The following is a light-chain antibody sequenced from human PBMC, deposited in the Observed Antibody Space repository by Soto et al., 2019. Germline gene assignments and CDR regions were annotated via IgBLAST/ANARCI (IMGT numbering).Light chain of an antibody. CDR1: QSVSIL. CDR3: QQYKDWPPT. CDR2: YAS. J-gene: IGKJ1*01. Sequence: EMVMTEYPATLSVSPGERATLSCRASQSVSILLAWYQQKPGQAPRLLIYYASTRATGVPARFSGSGSGTDFTLTITSLQSEDFGVYYCQQYKDWPPTFGQGTKVDI. V-gene: IGKV3-15*01.